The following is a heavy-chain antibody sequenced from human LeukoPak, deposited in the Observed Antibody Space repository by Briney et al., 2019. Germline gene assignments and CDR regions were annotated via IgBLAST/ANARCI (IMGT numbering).Heavy chain of an antibody. V-gene: IGHV3-7*03. CDR2: IKQDGNEK. CDR3: AKGLIQLWFNFDY. D-gene: IGHD5-18*01. CDR1: GFTFSSYW. J-gene: IGHJ4*02. Sequence: GGSLRLSCAASGFTFSSYWMSWVRQAPGKGLEWVANIKQDGNEKYYVDSVKGRFSISRDNAKNSLYLQMNSLRAEDTALYYCAKGLIQLWFNFDYWGQGTLVTVSS.